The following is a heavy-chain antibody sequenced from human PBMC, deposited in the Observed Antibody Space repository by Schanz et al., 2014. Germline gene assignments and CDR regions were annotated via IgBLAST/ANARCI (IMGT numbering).Heavy chain of an antibody. V-gene: IGHV3-30*02. CDR1: GFTFSSYG. CDR3: AKDVYRGYYSVSSDS. CDR2: VRFDGSER. Sequence: VQLVESGGGLVQPGGSLRLSCAASGFTFSSYGMHWVRQAPGKGLEWVAFVRFDGSERYYADSVKGRFTISRDDSKSTLHLQMNSLRAEDTALYYCAKDVYRGYYSVSSDSWGQGTLVTVSS. J-gene: IGHJ5*01. D-gene: IGHD5-12*01.